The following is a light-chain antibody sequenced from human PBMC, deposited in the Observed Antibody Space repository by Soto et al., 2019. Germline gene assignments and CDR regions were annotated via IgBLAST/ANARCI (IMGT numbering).Light chain of an antibody. CDR1: SSDVGGYNY. CDR2: QVT. Sequence: QSVLTQPASVSGSPGQSITISCTGTSSDVGGYNYVSWYQQHPGKAPKLMIYQVTNRPSGVSHRFSGSKSGNTASLTISGLQAEDEADYYCTSYSSSSTFYVFGTGTKVTVL. V-gene: IGLV2-14*01. CDR3: TSYSSSSTFYV. J-gene: IGLJ1*01.